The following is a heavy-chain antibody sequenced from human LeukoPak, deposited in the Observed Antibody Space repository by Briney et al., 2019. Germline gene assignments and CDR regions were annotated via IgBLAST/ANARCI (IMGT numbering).Heavy chain of an antibody. J-gene: IGHJ4*02. V-gene: IGHV4-59*08. D-gene: IGHD4-23*01. CDR1: GSISSYY. Sequence: PSETLSLTCTVSGSISSYYWSWIRQAPGKGLEWIGHSYYTGSPNYNPSLKSRVTISVDTAKNQFSLKLSSMTAVDTAVYYCAGVRSTVGWRPFDYWGQGILVTVSS. CDR2: SYYTGSP. CDR3: AGVRSTVGWRPFDY.